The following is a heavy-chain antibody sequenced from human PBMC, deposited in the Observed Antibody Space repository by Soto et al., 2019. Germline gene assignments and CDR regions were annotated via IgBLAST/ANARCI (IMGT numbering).Heavy chain of an antibody. CDR2: ISPNSGNI. V-gene: IGHV1-18*01. CDR3: VKDRDSNSWPSRDV. J-gene: IGHJ6*02. D-gene: IGHD3-22*01. CDR1: GDTFTNYG. Sequence: ASVKVSCKASGDTFTNYGISWVRQAPGQGLEWMGWISPNSGNIKYAQKLQGRVIMTTDTSTSTAYMELRSLRSDDTAVYYCVKDRDSNSWPSRDVWGPGTTVTVSS.